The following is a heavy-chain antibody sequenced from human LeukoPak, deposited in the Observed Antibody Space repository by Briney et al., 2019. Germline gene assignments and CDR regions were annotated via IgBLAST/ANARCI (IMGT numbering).Heavy chain of an antibody. J-gene: IGHJ6*03. CDR3: ARGAGSGSYYSTVRYYHYYMDV. Sequence: SETLSLTCTVSGGSISSSSYYWGWIRQPPGKGLEWIGSIYYSGSTYYNPSLKSRVTISVDTSKNQFSLKLSSVTAADTAVYYCARGAGSGSYYSTVRYYHYYMDVWGKGTTVTVSS. CDR1: GGSISSSSYY. CDR2: IYYSGST. D-gene: IGHD3-10*01. V-gene: IGHV4-39*07.